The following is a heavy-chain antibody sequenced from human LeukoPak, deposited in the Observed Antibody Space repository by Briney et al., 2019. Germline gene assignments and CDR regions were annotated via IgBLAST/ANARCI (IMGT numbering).Heavy chain of an antibody. Sequence: PGGSLRLSCAASGFTLSDYWMNWVRQAPGKGPVWVSHISPDGRNIAYADSVKGRFTISRDSAKNTLYLQMNSLRVGDTAVYYCVRDGGGTTAYDCRGQGTLVTVSS. J-gene: IGHJ4*02. V-gene: IGHV3-74*01. CDR1: GFTLSDYW. CDR3: VRDGGGTTAYDC. D-gene: IGHD1-7*01. CDR2: ISPDGRNI.